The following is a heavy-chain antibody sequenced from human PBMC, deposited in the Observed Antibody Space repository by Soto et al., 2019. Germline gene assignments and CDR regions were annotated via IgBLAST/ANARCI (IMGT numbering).Heavy chain of an antibody. V-gene: IGHV1-58*01. CDR1: GFTFTSSA. CDR2: IVVGSGNT. D-gene: IGHD3-22*01. J-gene: IGHJ4*02. CDR3: AAGRGDYSSGYYYGPY. Sequence: GASVKVSCKASGFTFTSSAVQWVRQARGQRLEWTGWIVVGSGNTNYAQKFQERVTITRDMSTSTAYMELSSLRSEDTAVYYCAAGRGDYSSGYYYGPYWGQGTLVTVSS.